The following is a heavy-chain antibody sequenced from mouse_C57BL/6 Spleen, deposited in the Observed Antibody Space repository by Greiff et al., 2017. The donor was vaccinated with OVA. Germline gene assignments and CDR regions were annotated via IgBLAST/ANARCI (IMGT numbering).Heavy chain of an antibody. Sequence: VQLKESVAELVRPGASVKLSCTASGFNIKNTYMHWVKQRPEQGLEWIGRIDPANGNTKYAPKFQGKATITADTSSNTAYLQLSSLTSEDTAIYYCARHYYGSSYVYAMDYWGQGTSVTVSS. J-gene: IGHJ4*01. CDR3: ARHYYGSSYVYAMDY. CDR1: GFNIKNTY. V-gene: IGHV14-3*01. CDR2: IDPANGNT. D-gene: IGHD1-1*01.